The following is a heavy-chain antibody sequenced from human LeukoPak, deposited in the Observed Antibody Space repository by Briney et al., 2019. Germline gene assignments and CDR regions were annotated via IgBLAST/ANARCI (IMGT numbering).Heavy chain of an antibody. V-gene: IGHV4-30-2*01. CDR1: GGSISSGGYY. D-gene: IGHD5-12*01. Sequence: SQTLSLTCTVSGGSISSGGYYWSWIRQPPGKGLEWIGYIYHSGSTYYNPSLKSRVTISVDRSKNQFSLKLSSVTAADTAVYYCARSPDIVATASTFDYWGQGILVTVSS. CDR3: ARSPDIVATASTFDY. J-gene: IGHJ4*02. CDR2: IYHSGST.